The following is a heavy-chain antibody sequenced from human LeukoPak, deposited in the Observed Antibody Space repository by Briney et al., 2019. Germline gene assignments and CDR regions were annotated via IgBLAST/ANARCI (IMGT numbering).Heavy chain of an antibody. CDR1: GDSVSSINGA. CDR3: ARDLGNTGWYTFDY. CDR2: TYYRSKWYN. V-gene: IGHV6-1*01. D-gene: IGHD6-19*01. J-gene: IGHJ4*02. Sequence: SQTLSLTCDISGDSVSSINGAWNWIRQSPSRGLEWLGRTYYRSKWYNEYAVSMEGRITITPDTSKNQFSLQLIYVTPEDTAVYYCARDLGNTGWYTFDYWGQGTLVTVSS.